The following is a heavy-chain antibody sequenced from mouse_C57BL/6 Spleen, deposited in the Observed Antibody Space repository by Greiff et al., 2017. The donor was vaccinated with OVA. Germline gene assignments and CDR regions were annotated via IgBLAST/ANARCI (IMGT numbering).Heavy chain of an antibody. J-gene: IGHJ1*03. D-gene: IGHD1-1*01. CDR3: AREPPFTTVVAHWYFDV. CDR1: GFAFSSYA. V-gene: IGHV5-4*01. CDR2: ISDGGSYT. Sequence: EVKLMESGGGLVKPGGSLKLSCAASGFAFSSYAMSWVRQTPEKRLEWVATISDGGSYTYYPDNVKGRFTISRDNAKNNLYLQMSHLKSEDTAMYYCAREPPFTTVVAHWYFDVWGTGTTVTVSS.